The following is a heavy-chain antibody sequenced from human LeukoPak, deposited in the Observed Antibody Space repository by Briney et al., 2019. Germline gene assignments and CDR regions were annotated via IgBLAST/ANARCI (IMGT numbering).Heavy chain of an antibody. D-gene: IGHD3-22*01. CDR1: GFTFDDHA. Sequence: GGSLRLSCVASGFTFDDHAMYWVRQAPGKGLEWVSGINWDGSRIDYADAVKGRFTISRDSAKNSLYLQMNSLRTEDTALYYCARASYYYDTSGLGAFDIWGQGTLVTVSS. V-gene: IGHV3-9*01. CDR3: ARASYYYDTSGLGAFDI. CDR2: INWDGSRI. J-gene: IGHJ3*02.